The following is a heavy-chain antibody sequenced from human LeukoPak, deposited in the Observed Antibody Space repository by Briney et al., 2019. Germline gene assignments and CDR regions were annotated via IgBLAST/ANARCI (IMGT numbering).Heavy chain of an antibody. Sequence: GGSLRLSCAASGFTFSNSAMSWVRQAPGKGLEWVSTLSGSGITTYYADSVKGRFTISRDNSENTLYLQMNSLRAEDTAVYYCAKRRYHSSGYFDYWGQGTLVTVSS. CDR3: AKRRYHSSGYFDY. D-gene: IGHD3-22*01. V-gene: IGHV3-23*01. CDR1: GFTFSNSA. CDR2: LSGSGITT. J-gene: IGHJ4*02.